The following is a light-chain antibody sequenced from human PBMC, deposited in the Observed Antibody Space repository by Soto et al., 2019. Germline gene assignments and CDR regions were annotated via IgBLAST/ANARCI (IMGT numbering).Light chain of an antibody. J-gene: IGLJ3*02. CDR2: HVT. V-gene: IGLV2-14*03. CDR1: SSDVGNYNY. CDR3: SSFTTSATWV. Sequence: QSALTQPASVSESPGQSITISCTGTSSDVGNYNYVSWYQQHPGKAPKLMIYHVTSQPSGVSDRFSGSKSGNTASLTISGLQTDDEADYYCSSFTTSATWVFGGGTKLTVL.